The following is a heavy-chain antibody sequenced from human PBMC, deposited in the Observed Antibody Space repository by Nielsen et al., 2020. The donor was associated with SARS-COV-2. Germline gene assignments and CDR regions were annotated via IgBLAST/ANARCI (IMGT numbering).Heavy chain of an antibody. CDR3: ARHGAHDYGENDAFDI. CDR2: IYYSGST. J-gene: IGHJ3*02. CDR1: GGSISSYY. Sequence: SETLSLTCTVSGGSISSYYWSWIRQPPGKGLEWIGYIYYSGSTNYNTSLKSRVTISVDTSKNQFSLKLSSVTAADTAVYYCARHGAHDYGENDAFDIWGQGTMVTVSS. V-gene: IGHV4-59*08. D-gene: IGHD4-17*01.